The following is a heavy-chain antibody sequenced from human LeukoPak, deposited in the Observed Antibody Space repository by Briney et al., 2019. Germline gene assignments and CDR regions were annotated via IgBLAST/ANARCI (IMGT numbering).Heavy chain of an antibody. D-gene: IGHD2-15*01. CDR1: GYSFSSYW. CDR3: AKDCSGGSCYDY. J-gene: IGHJ4*02. Sequence: GESLKISCKGSGYSFSSYWISWVRQAPGKGLEWVANIKYDGSEKYYVDSVRGRFTISRDNAKNSLYLQMNSLTPEDTAVYFCAKDCSGGSCYDYWGQGTLVTVSS. V-gene: IGHV3-7*04. CDR2: IKYDGSEK.